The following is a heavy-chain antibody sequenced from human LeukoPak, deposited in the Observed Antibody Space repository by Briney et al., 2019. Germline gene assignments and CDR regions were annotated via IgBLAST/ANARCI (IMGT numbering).Heavy chain of an antibody. J-gene: IGHJ6*03. CDR2: MNPNSGNT. CDR1: GYTFTSYD. Sequence: GASVKVSCKASGYTFTSYDSNWVRQATGQGLEWMGWMNPNSGNTGYAQKFQGRVTITRNPSISTAYMDLSSLRSEDTAVYYCARRAVAYYYYYYMDVWGKGTTVTVSS. V-gene: IGHV1-8*03. D-gene: IGHD6-19*01. CDR3: ARRAVAYYYYYYMDV.